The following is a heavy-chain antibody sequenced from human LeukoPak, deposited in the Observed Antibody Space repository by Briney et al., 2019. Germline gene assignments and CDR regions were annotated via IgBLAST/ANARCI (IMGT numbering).Heavy chain of an antibody. Sequence: ASVKVSCKASGYTFTGYYMHWVRQAPGQGLEWMAWINPNSGGTYYAQNFHDRITMTRDTSISTAYMELSRLRSDDTAIYYCARANALYRSSTSCLFDYWGQGTLVTVSS. J-gene: IGHJ4*02. V-gene: IGHV1-2*02. CDR2: INPNSGGT. CDR1: GYTFTGYY. D-gene: IGHD2-2*01. CDR3: ARANALYRSSTSCLFDY.